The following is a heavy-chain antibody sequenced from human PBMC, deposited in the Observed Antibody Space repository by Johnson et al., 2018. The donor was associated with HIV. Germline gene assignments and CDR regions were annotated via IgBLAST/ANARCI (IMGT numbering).Heavy chain of an antibody. CDR3: AKPLGGRDTAMVAIGFDI. Sequence: EVQLVESGGGLVQSGGSLRLSCAASGITVNTNYMSWVRRAPGKGLEWVSVIFSVGNKYYADSVKCRFTISRDKNMLYLQMNSLRAEDTAVYYCAKPLGGRDTAMVAIGFDIWGQGTMLTVSS. J-gene: IGHJ3*02. CDR2: IFSVGNK. V-gene: IGHV3-66*02. CDR1: GITVNTNY. D-gene: IGHD5-18*01.